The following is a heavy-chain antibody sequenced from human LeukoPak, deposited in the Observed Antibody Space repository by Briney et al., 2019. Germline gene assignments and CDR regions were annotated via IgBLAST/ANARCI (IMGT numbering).Heavy chain of an antibody. CDR3: ARDFVGGGHRKDYYYMDV. Sequence: ASVKVSCKASGYTFTSYDINWVRQATGQGLEWMGWINPNSGGTNYAQKFQGRVTMTRDTSISTAYMELSRLRSDDTAVYYCARDFVGGGHRKDYYYMDVWGKGTTVTISS. CDR2: INPNSGGT. J-gene: IGHJ6*03. V-gene: IGHV1-2*02. D-gene: IGHD2-15*01. CDR1: GYTFTSYD.